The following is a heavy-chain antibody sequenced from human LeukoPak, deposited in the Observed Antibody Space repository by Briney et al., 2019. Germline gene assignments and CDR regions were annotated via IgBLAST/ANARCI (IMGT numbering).Heavy chain of an antibody. CDR3: ARGVAYDYVWGSYRYHPSIFFDY. CDR1: GFIFSSYS. J-gene: IGHJ4*02. CDR2: INHSGST. V-gene: IGHV4-34*01. Sequence: PGGSLRLSCAASGFIFSSYSMNWVRQAPGKGLEWIGDINHSGSTNYNPSLKSRVTISVDTSKNQFSLKLRSVTAADTAVYYCARGVAYDYVWGSYRYHPSIFFDYWGQGTLVTVSS. D-gene: IGHD3-16*02.